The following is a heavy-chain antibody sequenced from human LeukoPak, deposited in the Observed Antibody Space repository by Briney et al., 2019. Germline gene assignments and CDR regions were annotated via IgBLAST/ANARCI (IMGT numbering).Heavy chain of an antibody. CDR3: AREVTAGSHKGFDY. CDR2: IYHNGGT. D-gene: IGHD6-19*01. J-gene: IGHJ4*02. Sequence: SETLSLTCAVSGGSISTNNWWHWLRLSPGKGLEWIGEIYHNGGTNYNPSLKSRVTMSVDTSKNQFSLNVNSVTAADTAMYYCAREVTAGSHKGFDYWGQGTLVTVSS. CDR1: GGSISTNNW. V-gene: IGHV4-4*02.